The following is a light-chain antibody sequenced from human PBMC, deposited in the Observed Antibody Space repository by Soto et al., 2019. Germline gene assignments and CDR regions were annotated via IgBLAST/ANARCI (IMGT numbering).Light chain of an antibody. J-gene: IGKJ1*01. Sequence: DTVLTQSAGTLAVSPGERATLCCRASQSVSSYLAWYQQKPGQAPRLLIYDESNRATGIPDRFSGSGSGTDLTLTISSLKPEDFAVYYCQKPSNGPGTCGQGTKVDIK. V-gene: IGKV3-11*01. CDR1: QSVSSY. CDR3: QKPSNGPGT. CDR2: DES.